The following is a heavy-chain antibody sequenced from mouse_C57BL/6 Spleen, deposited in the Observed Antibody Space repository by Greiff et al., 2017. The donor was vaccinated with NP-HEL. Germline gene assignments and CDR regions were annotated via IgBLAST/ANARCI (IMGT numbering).Heavy chain of an antibody. Sequence: QVQLQQPGAELVKPGASVKLSCKASGYTFTIYWMHWVKQRPGQGLEWIGMIHPNSGSTNYNEKFKSKATLTVDKSSSTAYMQLSSLTAEDSAVYYCARRTGDGYDDAMDYWGQGTSVTVSS. CDR3: ARRTGDGYDDAMDY. CDR2: IHPNSGST. J-gene: IGHJ4*01. V-gene: IGHV1-64*01. CDR1: GYTFTIYW. D-gene: IGHD2-2*01.